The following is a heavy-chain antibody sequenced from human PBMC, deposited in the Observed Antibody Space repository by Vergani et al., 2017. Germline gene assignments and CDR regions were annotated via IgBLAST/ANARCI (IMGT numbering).Heavy chain of an antibody. CDR3: ARVSGYSNYVDY. CDR2: IYHSGST. Sequence: QVQLQESGPGLVKPSETLSLTCTVSGYSISSGYYWGWIRQPPGKGLEWNGSIYHSGSTYYNPSLKSRVTISVDTSKYQFTLKLSSVTAADTAVYYCARVSGYSNYVDYWGQGTLVTVSS. V-gene: IGHV4-38-2*02. J-gene: IGHJ4*02. CDR1: GYSISSGYY. D-gene: IGHD5-24*01.